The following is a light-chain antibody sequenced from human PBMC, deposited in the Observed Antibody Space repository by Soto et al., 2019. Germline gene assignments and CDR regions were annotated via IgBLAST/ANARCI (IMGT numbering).Light chain of an antibody. V-gene: IGKV1-39*01. J-gene: IGKJ4*01. CDR2: AAS. CDR1: QNVGSY. Sequence: IHVKQSRSSLSASVGDRITITCRASQNVGSYLSWYQQRLGKAPKLLIFAASNLQGGVSSRFSGSGSGTDFTLTIDSLQPEDFATYFCQQSYNTSLALGGGTKVDIK. CDR3: QQSYNTSLA.